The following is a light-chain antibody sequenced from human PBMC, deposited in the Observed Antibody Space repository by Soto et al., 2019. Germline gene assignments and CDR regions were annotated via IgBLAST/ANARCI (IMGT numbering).Light chain of an antibody. CDR2: KAS. V-gene: IGKV1-5*03. CDR1: QSVSSW. Sequence: TQSPATLSLSPGERATLSCRASQSVSSWLAWYQQKPGKAPKLLIYKASSLESGVPSRFSGSGSGTEFTLTISSLQPDDFATYYCQQYNSYSGTFGQGTKVEIK. J-gene: IGKJ1*01. CDR3: QQYNSYSGT.